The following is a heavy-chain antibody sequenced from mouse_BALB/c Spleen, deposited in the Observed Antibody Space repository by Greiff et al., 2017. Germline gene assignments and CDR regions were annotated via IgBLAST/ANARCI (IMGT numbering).Heavy chain of an antibody. V-gene: IGHV5-6-4*01. CDR2: ISSGGSYT. D-gene: IGHD2-1*01. CDR1: GFTFSSYT. CDR3: TRGGGNYPYYAMDY. J-gene: IGHJ4*01. Sequence: EVHLVESGGGLVKPGGSLKLSCAASGFTFSSYTMSWVRQTPEKRLEWVATISSGGSYTYYPDSVKGRFTISRDNAKNTLYLQMSSLKSEDTAMYYCTRGGGNYPYYAMDYWGQGTSVTVSS.